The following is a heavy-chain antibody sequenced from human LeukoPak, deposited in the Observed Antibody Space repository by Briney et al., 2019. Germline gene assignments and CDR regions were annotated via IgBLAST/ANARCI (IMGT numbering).Heavy chain of an antibody. CDR2: ISSSSSTI. CDR3: ARDPGSSWYGMDV. Sequence: GGSLRLSCAASGFTFSSYSMNWVRQAPGKGLEWVSYISSSSSTIYYADSVKGRFTISRDNAKNSLYLQMNSLRAEDTAVYYCARDPGSSWYGMDVWGQGTMVTVSS. V-gene: IGHV3-48*04. J-gene: IGHJ6*02. D-gene: IGHD6-13*01. CDR1: GFTFSSYS.